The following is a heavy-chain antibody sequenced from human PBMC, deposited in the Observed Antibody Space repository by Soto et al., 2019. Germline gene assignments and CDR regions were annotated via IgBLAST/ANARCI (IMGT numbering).Heavy chain of an antibody. V-gene: IGHV4-31*03. CDR3: ARVYLGYYSLTDCYTGFWDS. CDR2: IYYSGTV. J-gene: IGHJ4*02. D-gene: IGHD2-2*02. CDR1: GGSINSNGYY. Sequence: QVQLQESGPGLVKPSQTLSLTCTVSGGSINSNGYYWSWIRQHPGKGLEWLGPIYYSGTVYYNPSLKSRLTISVDTSKKQFSRRLTSGTAADTAVYYCARVYLGYYSLTDCYTGFWDSWGQGTRFTVSS.